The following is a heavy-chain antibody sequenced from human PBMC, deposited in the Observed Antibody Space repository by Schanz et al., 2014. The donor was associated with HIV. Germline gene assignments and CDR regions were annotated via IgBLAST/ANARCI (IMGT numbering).Heavy chain of an antibody. J-gene: IGHJ4*02. D-gene: IGHD4-17*01. V-gene: IGHV3-7*01. CDR2: IKEDGSEK. Sequence: EVQLVESGGGLVQPGGSLRLSCAASGFTFSRYWMTWVRQAPGKGLEWVANIKEDGSEKYHADSVKGRFTISRDNAKNSLFLQMSRLGAEDTAVYYCARDLHDYGDARTDYWGQGILVTVSS. CDR1: GFTFSRYW. CDR3: ARDLHDYGDARTDY.